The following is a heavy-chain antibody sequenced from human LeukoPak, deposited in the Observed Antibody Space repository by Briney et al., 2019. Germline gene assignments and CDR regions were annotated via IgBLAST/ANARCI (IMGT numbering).Heavy chain of an antibody. CDR3: ATDVLRGIAAAGTTFDY. Sequence: ASVKVSCKVSGYTLTELSMHWVRQAPGKGLEWMGGFDPEDGETIYAQKFQGRVTMTEDTSTDTAYMELSSLRSEGTAVYYCATDVLRGIAAAGTTFDYWGQGTLVTVSS. CDR1: GYTLTELS. J-gene: IGHJ4*02. V-gene: IGHV1-24*01. CDR2: FDPEDGET. D-gene: IGHD6-13*01.